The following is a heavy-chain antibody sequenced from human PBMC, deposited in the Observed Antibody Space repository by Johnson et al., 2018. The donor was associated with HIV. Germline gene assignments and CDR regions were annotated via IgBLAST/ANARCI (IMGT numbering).Heavy chain of an antibody. CDR3: AKDIEYSSSDAFDI. CDR1: GFTFSSYW. J-gene: IGHJ3*02. D-gene: IGHD6-6*01. V-gene: IGHV3-9*01. CDR2: ISWNSGSI. Sequence: VQLVESGGGLVQPGGSLRLSCAASGFTFSSYWMSWVRQAPGKGLEWVSGISWNSGSIGYADSVKGRFTISRDNAKNSLYLQMNSLRAEDTALYYCAKDIEYSSSDAFDIWGQGTTVTVSS.